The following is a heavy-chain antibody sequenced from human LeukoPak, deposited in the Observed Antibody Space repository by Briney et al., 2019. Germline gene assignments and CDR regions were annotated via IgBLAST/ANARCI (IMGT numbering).Heavy chain of an antibody. J-gene: IGHJ4*02. CDR1: GFTFSRYG. D-gene: IGHD2-8*01. Sequence: GRSLRLSCAASGFTFSRYGMHWVRQAPGKGLEWVAVISYDGSNKYYADSVKGRFTISRDNSKNTLYLQMNSLRAEDTAVYYCAREHRRYCTNGVCYMADYWGQGTLVTVSS. V-gene: IGHV3-30*03. CDR2: ISYDGSNK. CDR3: AREHRRYCTNGVCYMADY.